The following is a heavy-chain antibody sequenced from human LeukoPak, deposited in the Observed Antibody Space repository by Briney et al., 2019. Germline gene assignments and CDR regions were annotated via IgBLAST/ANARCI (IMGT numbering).Heavy chain of an antibody. J-gene: IGHJ4*02. Sequence: SETLSLTRTVSGGSISSSSYYWGWIRQPPGKGLEWIGSIYYSGSTYYNPSLKSRVTISVDTSKNQFSLKLSSVTAADTAVYYCARRFQWQQLALFDYWGQGTLVTVSS. CDR3: ARRFQWQQLALFDY. CDR2: IYYSGST. V-gene: IGHV4-39*01. D-gene: IGHD6-13*01. CDR1: GGSISSSSYY.